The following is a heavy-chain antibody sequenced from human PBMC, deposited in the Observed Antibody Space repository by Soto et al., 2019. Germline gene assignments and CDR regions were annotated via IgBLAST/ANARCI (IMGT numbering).Heavy chain of an antibody. CDR2: IYGGAST. V-gene: IGHV3-53*01. J-gene: IGHJ4*02. CDR1: VFTVSSNY. CDR3: ARVSGYSYDFDY. Sequence: VGSLRLSCASSVFTVSSNYMSCVRHSPGKWLEWVSVIYGGASTYYADSVKGRFTISRDNSKNTLYLQMNSLRAEDTAVYYCARVSGYSYDFDYWGQGTLVTVSS. D-gene: IGHD5-18*01.